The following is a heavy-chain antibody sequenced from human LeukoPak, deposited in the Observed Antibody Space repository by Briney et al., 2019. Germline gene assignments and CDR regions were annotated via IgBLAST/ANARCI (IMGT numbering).Heavy chain of an antibody. Sequence: GGSLRLSCAASGFTFRGSGMHWVRQAPGKGLVWVSRINSVGSSTNYADSVKGRFTISRDNAKNMLYLQMNSLRAEDTAVYYCARVRDYDYVWGRREDAFDIWGQGTMVTVSS. CDR2: INSVGSST. D-gene: IGHD3-16*01. CDR1: GFTFRGSG. CDR3: ARVRDYDYVWGRREDAFDI. V-gene: IGHV3-74*01. J-gene: IGHJ3*02.